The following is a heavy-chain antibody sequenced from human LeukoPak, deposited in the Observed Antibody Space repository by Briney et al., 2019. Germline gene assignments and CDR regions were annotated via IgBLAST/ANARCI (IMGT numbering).Heavy chain of an antibody. V-gene: IGHV3-30*04. D-gene: IGHD1-26*01. CDR3: AKSDHGNGDYDY. Sequence: GGSLRLSCAASGITFSSYAMHWVRQAPGKGLEWVAVISYDGSNKYYADSVKGRFTISRDNSKDTLYLQMNSLKAEDTALYYCAKSDHGNGDYDYWGQGTLVTVSS. CDR2: ISYDGSNK. J-gene: IGHJ4*02. CDR1: GITFSSYA.